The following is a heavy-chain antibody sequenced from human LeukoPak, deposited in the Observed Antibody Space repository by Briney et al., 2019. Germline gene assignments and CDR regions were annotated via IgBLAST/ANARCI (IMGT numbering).Heavy chain of an antibody. Sequence: GALRLSCAASGFGFSSYAMHWVRPAPGKGLGWVAIISYDGSKKYYPDSVKGRFTISRDNSKNTLYLQMNSLRAEDTAVYYCARGNYDILRHFDYWGQGTLVTVSS. CDR3: ARGNYDILRHFDY. V-gene: IGHV3-30*04. J-gene: IGHJ4*02. CDR2: ISYDGSKK. CDR1: GFGFSSYA. D-gene: IGHD3-9*01.